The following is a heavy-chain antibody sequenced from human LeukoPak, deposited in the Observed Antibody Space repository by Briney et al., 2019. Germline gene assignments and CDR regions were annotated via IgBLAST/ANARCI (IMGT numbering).Heavy chain of an antibody. V-gene: IGHV3-30*18. Sequence: PGGSLRLSCAASGFTFSSYGMHWVRQAPGKGLEWVAVISYDGSNKYYADSVKGRFTISRDNSKNTLYLQMNSLRAEDTAAYYCAKDRPPYVVAGEWDLDYWGQGTLVTVSS. CDR1: GFTFSSYG. J-gene: IGHJ4*02. CDR2: ISYDGSNK. D-gene: IGHD6-19*01. CDR3: AKDRPPYVVAGEWDLDY.